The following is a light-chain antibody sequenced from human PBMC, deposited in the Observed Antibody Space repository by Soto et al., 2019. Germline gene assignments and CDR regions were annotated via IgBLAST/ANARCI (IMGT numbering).Light chain of an antibody. CDR2: YNN. J-gene: IGLJ1*01. V-gene: IGLV1-44*01. CDR3: AVWDDSLNGRV. CDR1: SSNIGSNT. Sequence: QSVLTQPPSASGTPGQSVTISCSGSSSNIGSNTINWYQQLPGTAPKLLIYYNNQRPSGVPDRFSGSKSGTSASLAISGLQSEEEADYYCAVWDDSLNGRVFGTGTKVTVL.